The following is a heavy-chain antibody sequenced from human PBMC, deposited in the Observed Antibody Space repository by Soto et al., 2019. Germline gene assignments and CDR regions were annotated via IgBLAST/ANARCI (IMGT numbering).Heavy chain of an antibody. CDR2: IYHSGST. D-gene: IGHD3-22*01. Sequence: PSETLSLTCAVSGCSISSGGYSWSWIRQPPGKGLEWIGYIYHSGSTYYNPSLKSRVTISVDRSKNQFSLKLSSVTAADTAVYYCARVPHYYDSGGIGGIDYWGQGTLVTVSS. J-gene: IGHJ4*02. CDR3: ARVPHYYDSGGIGGIDY. V-gene: IGHV4-30-2*01. CDR1: GCSISSGGYS.